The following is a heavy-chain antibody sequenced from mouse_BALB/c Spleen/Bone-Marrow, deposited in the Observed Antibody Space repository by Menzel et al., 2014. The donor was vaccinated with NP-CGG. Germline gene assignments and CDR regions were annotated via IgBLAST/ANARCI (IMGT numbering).Heavy chain of an antibody. V-gene: IGHV1-19*01. Sequence: EVQLQQSGPELVKPGASVKMSCKASGYTFTDYYMDWVKQSHGESFEWIGRVNPYNGGTSYNQKFKGKATLTVDKSSSTAYMELNSLTSEDSAVYYCARLPYYGNYVDYWGQGTTLTVSS. J-gene: IGHJ2*01. CDR3: ARLPYYGNYVDY. CDR2: VNPYNGGT. D-gene: IGHD2-10*01. CDR1: GYTFTDYY.